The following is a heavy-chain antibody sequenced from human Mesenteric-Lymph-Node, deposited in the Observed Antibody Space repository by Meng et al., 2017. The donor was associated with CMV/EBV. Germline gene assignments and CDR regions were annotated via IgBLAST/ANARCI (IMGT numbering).Heavy chain of an antibody. V-gene: IGHV1-18*01. CDR2: VYPYNFNT. J-gene: IGHJ6*02. Sequence: ASVKVSCKTSGYMFVKYGITWVRQAPGQGPEWMGWVYPYNFNTNYAEEFQGRVTMTVEAATATVYMELRGLRSDDTAVYYCAKTVSTDYFYYGLDVWGQGTKVTVSS. D-gene: IGHD1-7*01. CDR1: GYMFVKYG. CDR3: AKTVSTDYFYYGLDV.